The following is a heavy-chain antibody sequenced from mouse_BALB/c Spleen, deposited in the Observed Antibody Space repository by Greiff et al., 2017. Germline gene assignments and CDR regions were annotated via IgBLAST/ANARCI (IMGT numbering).Heavy chain of an antibody. D-gene: IGHD1-1*01. Sequence: VQLQQSGAELVKPGASVKLSCKASGYTFTSYYMYWVKQRPGQGLEWIGEINPSNGGTNFNEKFKSKATLTVDKSSSTAYMQLSSLTSEDSAVYYCTRGPYYYGSSYNYFDYWGQGTTLTVSS. V-gene: IGHV1S81*02. J-gene: IGHJ2*01. CDR1: GYTFTSYY. CDR3: TRGPYYYGSSYNYFDY. CDR2: INPSNGGT.